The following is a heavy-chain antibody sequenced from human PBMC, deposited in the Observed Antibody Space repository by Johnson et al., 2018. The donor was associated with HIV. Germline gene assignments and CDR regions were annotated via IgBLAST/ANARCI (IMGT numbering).Heavy chain of an antibody. CDR3: AREGCYYGSKNDAFDI. D-gene: IGHD3-22*01. Sequence: QMLLVESGGGVVQPGRSLRLSCAASGFTFSSYGMHWVRQAPGKGLEWVAVISYDGSNKYYADSVKGRFTISSDNSKNTLYLQMNSLRAEDTAVYYCAREGCYYGSKNDAFDIWGQGTMVTVSS. CDR1: GFTFSSYG. CDR2: ISYDGSNK. V-gene: IGHV3-30*03. J-gene: IGHJ3*02.